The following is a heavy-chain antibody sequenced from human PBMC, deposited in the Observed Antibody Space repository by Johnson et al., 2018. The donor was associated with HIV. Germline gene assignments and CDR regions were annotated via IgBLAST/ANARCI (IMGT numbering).Heavy chain of an antibody. D-gene: IGHD6-6*01. CDR2: ISYDVSHK. V-gene: IGHV3-30*04. CDR3: AREYSSLSQGAFDI. Sequence: QVQLVESGGGVVQPGRSLILSCAASGFTFSSYAMHWVRQAPGKGLEWVAVISYDVSHKYYADSVKVRFPISRDNSKNTLYLKMNSLRAEDTAVYYCAREYSSLSQGAFDIWGQGTMVTVSS. CDR1: GFTFSSYA. J-gene: IGHJ3*02.